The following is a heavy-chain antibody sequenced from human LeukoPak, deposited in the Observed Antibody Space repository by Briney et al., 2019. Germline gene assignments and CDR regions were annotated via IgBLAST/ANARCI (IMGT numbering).Heavy chain of an antibody. CDR3: ARDRFYDFWSGYGDY. CDR1: GYIFTDFY. J-gene: IGHJ4*02. V-gene: IGHV1-2*06. CDR2: LNPLSGGT. D-gene: IGHD3-3*01. Sequence: EASVKVSCKASGYIFTDFYMHWVRQAPGQGLEWMGRLNPLSGGTTYAQKFQGRVTMTRDTSINTAYMDLSRLTFDDTAVYYCARDRFYDFWSGYGDYWGQGTLVTVSS.